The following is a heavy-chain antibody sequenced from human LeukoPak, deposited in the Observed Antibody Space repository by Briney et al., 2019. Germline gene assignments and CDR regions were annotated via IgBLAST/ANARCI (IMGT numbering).Heavy chain of an antibody. Sequence: GGSLRLSCEASGFTFGSHAMYWVRQAPGKGLEGVAGIFGSGGSPHYADPVKGRFTISIDNSRNTVYLQINSLRAEDTAVYYCGKTTVGYSSGQKPAWPVDYWGQGTLVTVSS. CDR1: GFTFGSHA. CDR3: GKTTVGYSSGQKPAWPVDY. D-gene: IGHD5-18*01. CDR2: IFGSGGSP. V-gene: IGHV3-23*01. J-gene: IGHJ4*02.